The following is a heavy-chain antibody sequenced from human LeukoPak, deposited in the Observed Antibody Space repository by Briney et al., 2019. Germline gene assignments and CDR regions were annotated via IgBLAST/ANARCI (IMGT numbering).Heavy chain of an antibody. CDR2: INPSGGST. CDR3: ARDRKYCSSTSCYTTDPYDY. Sequence: ASVKVSFKASGYTFTSYYMHWVRQAPGQGLEWMGIINPSGGSTSYAQKFQGRVTMTRDTSTSTVYVELSSLRSEDTAVYYCARDRKYCSSTSCYTTDPYDYWGQGTLVTVSS. D-gene: IGHD2-2*02. J-gene: IGHJ4*02. V-gene: IGHV1-46*01. CDR1: GYTFTSYY.